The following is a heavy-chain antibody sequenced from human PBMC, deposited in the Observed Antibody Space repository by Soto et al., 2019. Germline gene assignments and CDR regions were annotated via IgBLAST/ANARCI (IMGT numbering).Heavy chain of an antibody. CDR1: GGCISSGDYY. CDR3: ATENLHNWNNLGYNWFDP. CDR2: IYYSGST. D-gene: IGHD1-20*01. J-gene: IGHJ5*02. V-gene: IGHV4-30-4*01. Sequence: SETLSLTCTVSGGCISSGDYYWSWIRQPPGKGLEWIGYIYYSGSTYYNPSLKSRVTISVDTSKNQFSLKLSSVTAADTAVYYCATENLHNWNNLGYNWFDPWGQGTLVTVSS.